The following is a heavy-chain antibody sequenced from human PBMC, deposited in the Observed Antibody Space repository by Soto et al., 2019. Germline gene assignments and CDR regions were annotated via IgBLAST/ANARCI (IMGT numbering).Heavy chain of an antibody. CDR1: GITFNDST. Sequence: SVKVSCKACGITFNDSTVQWVRQAREQRLEGIGWIVVGSGNTNYAQDLQERVTITRDTATSTVYIELSGLRSQDTAVYYFAGSVIAYHYDASGDYFGAFTIWGEGTLVTVSS. J-gene: IGHJ4*03. V-gene: IGHV1-58*01. CDR3: AGSVIAYHYDASGDYFGAFTI. CDR2: IVVGSGNT. D-gene: IGHD3-22*01.